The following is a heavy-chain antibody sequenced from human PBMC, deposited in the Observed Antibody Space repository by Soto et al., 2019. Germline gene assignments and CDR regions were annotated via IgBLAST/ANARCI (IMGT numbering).Heavy chain of an antibody. J-gene: IGHJ4*02. CDR3: ARETTEATAY. V-gene: IGHV3-21*01. Sequence: VQLVEAGGGLVKPGESLRPSCAASGFTFSSYSMNWVRQAPGKGLEWVSSISSSSSYIYYADSVKGRFTISRDNAKNSLYLQMNSLRAEDTAVYYCARETTEATAYWGQGTLVTVSS. CDR2: ISSSSSYI. CDR1: GFTFSSYS. D-gene: IGHD4-17*01.